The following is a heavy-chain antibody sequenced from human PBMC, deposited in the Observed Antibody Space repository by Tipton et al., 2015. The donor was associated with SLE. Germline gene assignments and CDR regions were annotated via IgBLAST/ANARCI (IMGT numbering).Heavy chain of an antibody. CDR1: GSSISNYY. Sequence: TLSLTCTVSGSSISNYYWSWIRQPPGKGLEWIGNIYYSGSTNYNPSLKSRVTISVDTSKNQFSLKLSSVTAADTAVYYCARDLRSGGYYYYYYMDVWGKGTTVTVSS. J-gene: IGHJ6*03. CDR3: ARDLRSGGYYYYYYMDV. CDR2: IYYSGST. V-gene: IGHV4-59*01. D-gene: IGHD1-14*01.